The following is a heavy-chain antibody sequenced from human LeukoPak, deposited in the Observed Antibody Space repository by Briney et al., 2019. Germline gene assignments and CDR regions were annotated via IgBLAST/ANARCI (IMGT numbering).Heavy chain of an antibody. CDR3: ARDGYSGYDFYFDY. D-gene: IGHD5-12*01. Sequence: GRSLRLSCAASGFXFSSYGMHWVRQAPGKGLEWVAVVWFDGDKKYYADSVKGRFTISRDNSKNTLYLQMNSLRAEDTAVYYCARDGYSGYDFYFDYWGQGTLVTVSS. CDR2: VWFDGDKK. CDR1: GFXFSSYG. V-gene: IGHV3-33*01. J-gene: IGHJ4*02.